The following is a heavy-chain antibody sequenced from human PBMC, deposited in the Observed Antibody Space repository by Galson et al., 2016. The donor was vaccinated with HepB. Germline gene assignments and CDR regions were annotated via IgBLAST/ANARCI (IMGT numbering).Heavy chain of an antibody. V-gene: IGHV3-23*01. CDR2: ISGGRNT. J-gene: IGHJ6*01. CDR3: ASKEWTSKSHYFYGLDV. Sequence: SLRLSCAASGFTFSNYAMSWVRQAPGKGLEWVSAISGGRNTYYTDSVKGRFTISRDNSRNTVYLHINSLRAEDTAVYYCASKEWTSKSHYFYGLDVWGQGTTVIVSS. D-gene: IGHD3-3*01. CDR1: GFTFSNYA.